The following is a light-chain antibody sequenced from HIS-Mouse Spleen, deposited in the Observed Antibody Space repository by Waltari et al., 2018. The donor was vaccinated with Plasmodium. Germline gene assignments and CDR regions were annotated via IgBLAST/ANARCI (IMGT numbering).Light chain of an antibody. CDR1: QGISSA. V-gene: IGKV1-13*02. J-gene: IGKJ5*01. Sequence: AIQLTQSPSSLSASVGDRVTITCRASQGISSALAWYQQKPGKAPKLLIYDASSLESGVPSRFSGSGSGTDFTLTISSLQPEDFATYDCQQFNSYPHTFGQGTRLEIK. CDR3: QQFNSYPHT. CDR2: DAS.